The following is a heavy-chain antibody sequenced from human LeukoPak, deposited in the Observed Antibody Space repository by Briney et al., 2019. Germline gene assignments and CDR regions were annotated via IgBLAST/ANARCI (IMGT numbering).Heavy chain of an antibody. D-gene: IGHD6-13*01. CDR3: ARLGIAAAGTS. V-gene: IGHV3-30-3*01. CDR2: ISYDGSNK. J-gene: IGHJ5*02. Sequence: PGGSLRLSCAASGFTFSSYAVHWVRQAPGKGLEWVAVISYDGSNKYYADSVKGRFTISRDNSKNTLYLQMNSLRAEDTAVYYCARLGIAAAGTSWGQGTLVTVSS. CDR1: GFTFSSYA.